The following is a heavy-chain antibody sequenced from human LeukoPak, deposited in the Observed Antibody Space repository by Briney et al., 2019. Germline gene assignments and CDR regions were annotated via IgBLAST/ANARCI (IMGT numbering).Heavy chain of an antibody. Sequence: GGSLRLSCAASGFTFSSYSMNWVRQAPGKGLEWVSSISSSSSYIYYADSVKGRFTIPRDNAKNSLYLQMNSLRAEDTAVYYCARDLGYCSGGSCYSTTNWGQGTLVTVSS. CDR2: ISSSSSYI. CDR1: GFTFSSYS. CDR3: ARDLGYCSGGSCYSTTN. D-gene: IGHD2-15*01. V-gene: IGHV3-21*01. J-gene: IGHJ4*02.